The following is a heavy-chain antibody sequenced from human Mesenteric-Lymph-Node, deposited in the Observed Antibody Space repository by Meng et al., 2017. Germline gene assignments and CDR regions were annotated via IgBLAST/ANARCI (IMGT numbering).Heavy chain of an antibody. D-gene: IGHD3-9*01. Sequence: SVKVSCKASGGTFSSYAISWVRQAPGQGLEWMGGIIPIFGTANYAQKFQGRVTITADKSTSTAYMELSSLRSEDTAVYYCARESTSVLRYFDWLLEQGAFDIWGQGTMVTVSS. J-gene: IGHJ3*02. CDR2: IIPIFGTA. V-gene: IGHV1-69*06. CDR3: ARESTSVLRYFDWLLEQGAFDI. CDR1: GGTFSSYA.